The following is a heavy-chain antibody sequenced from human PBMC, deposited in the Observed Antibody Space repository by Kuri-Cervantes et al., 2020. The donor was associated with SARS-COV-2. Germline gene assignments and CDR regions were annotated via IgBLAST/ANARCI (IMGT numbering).Heavy chain of an antibody. D-gene: IGHD6-6*01. V-gene: IGHV3-48*01. CDR2: ISSSSSSTI. J-gene: IGHJ4*02. Sequence: GESLKISCAASGFTFSSYSMNWVRQATGKGLEWVSYISSSSSSTIYYADSVKGRFTISRDNAKNSLYLQMNSLRAEDTAVYYCARGMGRYSSSFDYWGQGTLVTVSS. CDR1: GFTFSSYS. CDR3: ARGMGRYSSSFDY.